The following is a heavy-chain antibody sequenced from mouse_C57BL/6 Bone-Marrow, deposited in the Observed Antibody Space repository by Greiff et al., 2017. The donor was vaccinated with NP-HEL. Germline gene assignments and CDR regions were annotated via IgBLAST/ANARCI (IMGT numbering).Heavy chain of an antibody. Sequence: QVQLQQPGAELVRPGTSVKMSCKASGYTFTNYWIGWAKQRPGHGLEWIGDIYPGGGYTNYNEKFKGKATLTADKSSSTAYMQFSSLTSEDSAVYSGAKWAYGSACDYWGQGTTLTVSA. CDR3: AKWAYGSACDY. V-gene: IGHV1-63*01. CDR1: GYTFTNYW. D-gene: IGHD2-2*01. CDR2: IYPGGGYT. J-gene: IGHJ2*01.